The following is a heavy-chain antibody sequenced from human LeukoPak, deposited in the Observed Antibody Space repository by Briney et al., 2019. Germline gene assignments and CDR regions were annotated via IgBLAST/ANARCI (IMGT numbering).Heavy chain of an antibody. CDR3: ARTVVVPATWFDP. D-gene: IGHD2-2*01. Sequence: GASVKVSCKASGYTFTGYYMHWVRQAPGQGLEWMGWINPNSGGTNYAQKFQGRVTMTRDTSISTAYMELSRLRSDDTAVYYCARTVVVPATWFDPWGQGTLVTVSS. J-gene: IGHJ5*02. CDR1: GYTFTGYY. V-gene: IGHV1-2*02. CDR2: INPNSGGT.